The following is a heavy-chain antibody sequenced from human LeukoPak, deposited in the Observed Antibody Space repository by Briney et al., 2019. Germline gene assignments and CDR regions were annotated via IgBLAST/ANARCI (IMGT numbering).Heavy chain of an antibody. CDR3: ARENTAMVGTHFDY. CDR1: GGSISSGGYY. CDR2: IYYSGST. J-gene: IGHJ4*02. Sequence: PSETLSLTCTVSGGSISSGGYYWSWIRQHPGKGLEWIGYIYYSGSTYYNASLKSRVTISVDTSKNQFSLKLSSVTAADTAMYYCARENTAMVGTHFDYWGQGTLVTVSS. D-gene: IGHD5-18*01. V-gene: IGHV4-31*03.